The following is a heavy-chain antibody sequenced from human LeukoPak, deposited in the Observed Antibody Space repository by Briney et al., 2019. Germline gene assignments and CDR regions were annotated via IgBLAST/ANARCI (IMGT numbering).Heavy chain of an antibody. CDR3: ARAVGSSWYGDYFDY. V-gene: IGHV4-59*01. CDR1: GGSISSYY. J-gene: IGHJ4*02. Sequence: SETLSLTCTVSGGSISSYYWSWIRQTPGKGLEWIGYIYYSGSTNYNPSLKSRVTISVDTSKNQFSLKLSSVTAADTAVYYCARAVGSSWYGDYFDYWGQGTLDTVSS. CDR2: IYYSGST. D-gene: IGHD6-13*01.